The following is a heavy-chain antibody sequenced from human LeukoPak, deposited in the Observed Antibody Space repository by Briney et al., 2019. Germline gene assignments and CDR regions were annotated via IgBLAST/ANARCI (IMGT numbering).Heavy chain of an antibody. CDR2: ITSSSSYI. CDR1: GFTFSSYN. Sequence: GGSLRLSCAASGFTFSSYNMNWVRQAPGKGLEWVSSITSSSSYIYYADSVKGRFTISRDNAKNSLFLQMNSLTAEDTAVYYCARDPDYGSGSSWIDYWGQGTLVTVSS. V-gene: IGHV3-21*01. CDR3: ARDPDYGSGSSWIDY. J-gene: IGHJ4*02. D-gene: IGHD3-10*01.